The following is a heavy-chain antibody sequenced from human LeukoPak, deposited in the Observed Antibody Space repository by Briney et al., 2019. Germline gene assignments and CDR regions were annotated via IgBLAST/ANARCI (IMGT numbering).Heavy chain of an antibody. D-gene: IGHD3-3*01. CDR3: ARDLGGSYYDFWSGYSLVFDY. CDR2: INTNTGNP. Sequence: GASVKVSCKASGGTFSSYAISWVRQAPGQGLEWMGWINTNTGNPTYAQGFTGRFVFSLDTSVSTAYLQISSLKAEDTAVYYCARDLGGSYYDFWSGYSLVFDYWGQGTLVTVSS. V-gene: IGHV7-4-1*02. CDR1: GGTFSSYA. J-gene: IGHJ4*02.